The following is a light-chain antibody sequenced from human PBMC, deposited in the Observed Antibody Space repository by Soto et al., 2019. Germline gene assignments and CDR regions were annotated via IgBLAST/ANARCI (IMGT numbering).Light chain of an antibody. CDR2: KAS. CDR3: QEYDTYPLT. J-gene: IGKJ4*01. V-gene: IGKV1-5*03. Sequence: DIQLTQSPSTLSASVGDRVTITCRASQSISSWLAWYQQKPGKARKLLVYKASSLESGVPSRFSGSGSGTEFTLTISTVQPDDFATYYCQEYDTYPLTFGGGTKVEIK. CDR1: QSISSW.